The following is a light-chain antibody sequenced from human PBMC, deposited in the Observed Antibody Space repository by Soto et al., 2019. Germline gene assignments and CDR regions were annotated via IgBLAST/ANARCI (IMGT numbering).Light chain of an antibody. CDR3: QQYDNLPFT. J-gene: IGKJ4*01. V-gene: IGKV1-33*01. CDR2: DAS. Sequence: DLQMTQSPSSLSASVGDRVTITCQASQDISNYLNWYQQKPWKAPKLLIYDASNLETGVPSRFSGSGSGTDFTFTISSLQPEDIATYYCQQYDNLPFTFGGGTKVEIK. CDR1: QDISNY.